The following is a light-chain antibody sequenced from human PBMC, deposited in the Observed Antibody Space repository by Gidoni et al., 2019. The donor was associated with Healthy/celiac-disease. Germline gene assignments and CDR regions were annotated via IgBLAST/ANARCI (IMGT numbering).Light chain of an antibody. CDR2: AAS. J-gene: IGKJ4*01. CDR1: HGISNY. Sequence: DIQMTQSPSSLSASVGDRVTITGRASHGISNYLAWFQQKPGNPPKSLIYAASSLQRGVPSKFSGSGSGTDFTLTISSLQPEDVATYYCQQYNSYPLTFGGGTRVEIK. CDR3: QQYNSYPLT. V-gene: IGKV1-16*02.